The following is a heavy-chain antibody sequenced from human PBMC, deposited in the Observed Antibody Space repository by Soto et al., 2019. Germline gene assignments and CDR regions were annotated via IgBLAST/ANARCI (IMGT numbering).Heavy chain of an antibody. J-gene: IGHJ4*02. CDR1: GYSFTNFW. Sequence: EVQLVQSGAEVKKPGESLRISCETSGYSFTNFWISWVRQMPGKGLEWMGRIDPSDSYTNYSPSFQGHVTFSADESMNTAYRQWSSLKASDTAMYYWARHRDPDSPLMVVTTLGLDCWAQGTLVTVSS. CDR2: IDPSDSYT. CDR3: ARHRDPDSPLMVVTTLGLDC. V-gene: IGHV5-10-1*03. D-gene: IGHD2-21*02.